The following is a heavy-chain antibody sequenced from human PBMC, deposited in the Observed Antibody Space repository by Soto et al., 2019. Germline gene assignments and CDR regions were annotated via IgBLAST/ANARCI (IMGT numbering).Heavy chain of an antibody. D-gene: IGHD3-22*01. CDR3: ARVLLDYYDSSGYYYGPYYYGMDV. CDR2: IYYSGST. J-gene: IGHJ6*02. V-gene: IGHV4-59*01. Sequence: SETLSLTCTVSGGSISSYYWSWIRQPPGKGLEWIGFIYYSGSTNYNPSLKSRVTISVDTSKNQFSLKLSSVTAADTAVYYCARVLLDYYDSSGYYYGPYYYGMDVWGQGTTVTVSS. CDR1: GGSISSYY.